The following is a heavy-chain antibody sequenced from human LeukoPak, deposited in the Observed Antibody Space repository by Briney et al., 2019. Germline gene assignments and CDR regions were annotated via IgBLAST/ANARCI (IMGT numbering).Heavy chain of an antibody. CDR2: IKEDGSEK. V-gene: IGHV3-7*01. CDR3: ARVRGIAVAGTASIYFGY. Sequence: PGGSLRLSCAASGFTFSSYWMSWVRQAPGKGLEWVANIKEDGSEKYYVDSVKGRFTISRDNAKNSLYLQMNSLRAEDTAVYYCARVRGIAVAGTASIYFGYWGQGTLVTVSS. CDR1: GFTFSSYW. D-gene: IGHD6-19*01. J-gene: IGHJ4*02.